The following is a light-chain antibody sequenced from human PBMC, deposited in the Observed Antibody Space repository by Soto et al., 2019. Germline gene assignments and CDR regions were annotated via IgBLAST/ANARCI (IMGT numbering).Light chain of an antibody. Sequence: QSVLSQPASVSGSPGQSITISCTGSGSDVGAYNFVSWYQQDPGKAPKLMIYDVSNRPSGVSNRFSGSKSGNTASLTISGLRAEDEAIYYCASYTTSSNYVFGTGTKVTVL. J-gene: IGLJ1*01. CDR2: DVS. CDR1: GSDVGAYNF. CDR3: ASYTTSSNYV. V-gene: IGLV2-14*01.